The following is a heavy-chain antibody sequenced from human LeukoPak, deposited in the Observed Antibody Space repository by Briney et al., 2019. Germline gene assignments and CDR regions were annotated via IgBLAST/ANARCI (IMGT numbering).Heavy chain of an antibody. CDR3: AREHSSSSGPYYYYGMDV. J-gene: IGHJ6*02. V-gene: IGHV3-33*01. Sequence: GGSLRLSCAASGFTFSSYGMHWVRQAPGKGLEWVAVIWYDGSNKYYADSVKGRFTISRDNSKNTLYLQMNSLRAEDTAVYYCAREHSSSSGPYYYYGMDVWGQGTTVTVSS. CDR1: GFTFSSYG. CDR2: IWYDGSNK. D-gene: IGHD6-6*01.